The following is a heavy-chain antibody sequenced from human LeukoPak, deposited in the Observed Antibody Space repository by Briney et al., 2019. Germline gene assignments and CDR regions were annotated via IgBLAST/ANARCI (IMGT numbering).Heavy chain of an antibody. D-gene: IGHD3-22*01. Sequence: PSETLSLTCTVSGGSISSSSYYWGWIRQPPGKGLEWIGSIYYSGSTYYNPSLKSRVTISVDTSKNQFSLKLSSVTAADTAVYYCARQCYDSSGYYQGAFDIWGQGTMVTVSS. J-gene: IGHJ3*02. CDR1: GGSISSSSYY. V-gene: IGHV4-39*01. CDR2: IYYSGST. CDR3: ARQCYDSSGYYQGAFDI.